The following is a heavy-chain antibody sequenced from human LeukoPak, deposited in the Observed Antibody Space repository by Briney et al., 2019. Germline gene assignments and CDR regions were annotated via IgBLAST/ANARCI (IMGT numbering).Heavy chain of an antibody. CDR1: GFTFSSYS. D-gene: IGHD3-9*01. J-gene: IGHJ4*02. Sequence: GGSLRLSCAASGFTFSSYSMNWVRQAPGKGLEWVSYISSSSSTIYYADSVKGRFTISRDNAKNSLYLRMNSLRAEDSALYYCARDRPHYFDASGGGRGTLVTVSS. CDR2: ISSSSSTI. CDR3: ARDRPHYFDASG. V-gene: IGHV3-48*04.